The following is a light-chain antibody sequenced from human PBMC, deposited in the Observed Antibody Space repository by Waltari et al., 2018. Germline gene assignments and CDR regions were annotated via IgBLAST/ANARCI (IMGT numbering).Light chain of an antibody. J-gene: IGLJ3*02. V-gene: IGLV2-14*01. CDR2: DVS. CDR3: NSYTGSSSWV. CDR1: SSDIGFYNY. Sequence: QSALTQPASVSGSPGQSITISCYGTSSDIGFYNYVSWYQQHPGKAPKLMIYDVSQRPSGVSDRCSGSKSGNTASLTISGLQAEDEADYYCNSYTGSSSWVFGGGTKVTVL.